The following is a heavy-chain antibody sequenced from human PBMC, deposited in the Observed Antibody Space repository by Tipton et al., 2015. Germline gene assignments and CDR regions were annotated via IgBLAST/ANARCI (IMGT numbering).Heavy chain of an antibody. CDR1: GFTFSSYD. CDR3: ARDQSLSNYHFDF. V-gene: IGHV3-30*03. CDR2: MSYDGSNK. Sequence: RSLRLSCAASGFTFSSYDIHWVRQAPGKGLEWVAVMSYDGSNKYYADSVKGRFTISRDNSKSTLYLQMNSLRAEDTAVYYCARDQSLSNYHFDFWGQGTQVTVSS. D-gene: IGHD5-24*01. J-gene: IGHJ4*02.